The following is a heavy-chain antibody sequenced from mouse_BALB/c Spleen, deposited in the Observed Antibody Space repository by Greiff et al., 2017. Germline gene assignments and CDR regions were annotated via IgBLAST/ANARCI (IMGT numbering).Heavy chain of an antibody. V-gene: IGHV10-1*02. J-gene: IGHJ4*01. CDR3: VRHVMDY. Sequence: DVMLVESGGGLVQPKGSLKLSCAASGFTFNTYAMNWVRQAPGKGLEWVARIRSKSNNYATYYADSVKDRFTISRDDSQSMLYLQMNNLKTEDTAVYYCVRHVMDYWGQGTSVTVSS. CDR2: IRSKSNNYAT. CDR1: GFTFNTYA.